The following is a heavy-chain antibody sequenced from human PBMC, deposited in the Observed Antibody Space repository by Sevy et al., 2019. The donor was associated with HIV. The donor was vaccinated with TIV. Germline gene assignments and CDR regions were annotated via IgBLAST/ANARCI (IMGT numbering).Heavy chain of an antibody. Sequence: GGSLRLSCAASGFTFSDYYMNWVRQAPGKGLEWVSSISSRSGYIHYADSVRGRFTISRDKAKNSLYLQMSSLRVDDTAVYFCARDGGCSSTSCLLYFDSWGQGALVTVSS. CDR2: ISSRSGYI. D-gene: IGHD2-2*01. J-gene: IGHJ4*02. CDR3: ARDGGCSSTSCLLYFDS. CDR1: GFTFSDYY. V-gene: IGHV3-21*01.